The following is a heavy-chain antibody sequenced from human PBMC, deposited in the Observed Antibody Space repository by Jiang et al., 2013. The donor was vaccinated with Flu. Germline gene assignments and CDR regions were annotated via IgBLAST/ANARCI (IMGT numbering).Heavy chain of an antibody. CDR2: ISSDGSNE. V-gene: IGHV3-30*03. D-gene: IGHD3-10*01. Sequence: CAASGFTFSSYGMHWVRQAPGEGLEWVAVISSDGSNEYYADSVKGRFTISRDNSKNTLYLQMNSLRAEDTAVYYCFGMVRGVIISQDYFDYWGQGTLVTVSS. CDR3: FGMVRGVIISQDYFDY. CDR1: GFTFSSYG. J-gene: IGHJ4*02.